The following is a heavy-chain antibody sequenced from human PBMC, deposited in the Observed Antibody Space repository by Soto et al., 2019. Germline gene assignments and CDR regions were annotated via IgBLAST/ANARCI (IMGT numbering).Heavy chain of an antibody. CDR1: GFTFSSYW. D-gene: IGHD2-15*01. Sequence: EVQLMESGGGLIQPGGSLRLSCTASGFTFSSYWMHWVRQAPGKGLVWVSRINGDGSSTSYAGSVKGRFTISRDNAKNTVYLQMNSVKVEDTAVCYCVGVVGGTPFWGQGTLVTVSS. CDR3: VGVVGGTPF. J-gene: IGHJ4*02. V-gene: IGHV3-74*01. CDR2: INGDGSST.